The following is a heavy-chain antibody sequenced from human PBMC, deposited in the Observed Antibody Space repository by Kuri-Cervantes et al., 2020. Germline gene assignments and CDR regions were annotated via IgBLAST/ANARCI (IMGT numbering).Heavy chain of an antibody. V-gene: IGHV4-39*01. D-gene: IGHD3-16*01. CDR1: GGSISNISNH. CDR2: IYYSGIT. CDR3: ARHGGESTLNHFDY. Sequence: SETLSLTCTVSGGSISNISNHWGWIRQPPGKGLEWIGNIYYSGITYHNPSLKSRLTISVDTSKNQFSLKLSSVTAADTAVYYCARHGGESTLNHFDYWGQGTLVTVSS. J-gene: IGHJ4*02.